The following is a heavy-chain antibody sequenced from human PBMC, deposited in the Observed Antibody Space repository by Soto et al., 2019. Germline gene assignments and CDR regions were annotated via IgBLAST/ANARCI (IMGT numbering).Heavy chain of an antibody. J-gene: IGHJ4*02. CDR3: ARDEYVSGSLDY. CDR1: GFTFSNYG. D-gene: IGHD3-10*01. V-gene: IGHV3-33*01. Sequence: QVQLVESGGGVVQPGRSLRLSCAASGFTFSNYGMHWVRQAPGKGLEWVAVIWYDGSNKYYADSVKGRFTISRDNSKNTLYLQMNSLRAEDTAVYYCARDEYVSGSLDYWGQGTLVTVSS. CDR2: IWYDGSNK.